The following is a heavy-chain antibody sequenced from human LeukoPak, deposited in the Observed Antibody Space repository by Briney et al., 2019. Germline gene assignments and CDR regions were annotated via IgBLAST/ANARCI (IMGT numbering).Heavy chain of an antibody. V-gene: IGHV3-48*02. CDR3: AKSATRTVSHIDY. Sequence: QSGGSLRLSCAASGFTFSSYGMNWVRQAPGKGLEWVSYISGSGTTKYYGDSVKGRFAISRDNAKNSLYLQVNSLKDEDTAVYYCAKSATRTVSHIDYWGQGTLVIVSS. CDR2: ISGSGTTK. J-gene: IGHJ4*02. D-gene: IGHD4-17*01. CDR1: GFTFSSYG.